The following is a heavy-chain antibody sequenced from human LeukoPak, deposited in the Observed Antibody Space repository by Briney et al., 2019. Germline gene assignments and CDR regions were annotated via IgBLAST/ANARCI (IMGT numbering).Heavy chain of an antibody. CDR2: ISGSGGST. J-gene: IGHJ4*02. Sequence: QAGGSLRLSCAASGFTFSSYAMSWVRQAPGKGLEWVSAISGSGGSTYYADSVKGRFTISRDNSKNTLYLQMNSLRAEDTAVYYCAKDCQERDSSGVFDYWGQGTLVTVSS. CDR3: AKDCQERDSSGVFDY. D-gene: IGHD3-22*01. CDR1: GFTFSSYA. V-gene: IGHV3-23*01.